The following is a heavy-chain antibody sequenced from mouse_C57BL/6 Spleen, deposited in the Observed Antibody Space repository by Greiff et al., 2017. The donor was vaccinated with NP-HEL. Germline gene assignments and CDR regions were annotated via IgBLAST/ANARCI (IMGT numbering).Heavy chain of an antibody. CDR3: ARKTGTRWYFDV. D-gene: IGHD4-1*01. V-gene: IGHV1-63*01. CDR2: IYPGGGYT. Sequence: VQVVESGAELVRPGTSVKMSCKASGYTFTNYWIGWAKQRPGHGLEWIGDIYPGGGYTNYNEKFKGKATLTADKSSSTAYMQFSSLTSEDSAIYYCARKTGTRWYFDVWGTGTTVTVSS. J-gene: IGHJ1*03. CDR1: GYTFTNYW.